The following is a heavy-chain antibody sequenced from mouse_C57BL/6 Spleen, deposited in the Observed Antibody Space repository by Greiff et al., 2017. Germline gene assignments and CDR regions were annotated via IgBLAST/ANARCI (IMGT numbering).Heavy chain of an antibody. D-gene: IGHD2-4*01. Sequence: VQLQQSGPELVKPGASVKISCKASGYSFTSYYIHWVKQRPGQGLEWIGWIYPGSGNTKYNEKFKGKATLTADTSSSTAYMQLSTLTSEDSAVYYCASAYDYDGDFDVWGTGTTVTVSA. CDR2: IYPGSGNT. CDR3: ASAYDYDGDFDV. J-gene: IGHJ1*03. CDR1: GYSFTSYY. V-gene: IGHV1-66*01.